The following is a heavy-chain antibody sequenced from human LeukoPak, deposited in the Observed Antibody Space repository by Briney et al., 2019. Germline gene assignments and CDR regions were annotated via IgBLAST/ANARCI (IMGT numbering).Heavy chain of an antibody. Sequence: GGSLRLSCAASGFTFSSYWMSWVRQAPGKGLEWVANIKQDGSEKYYADSVKGRFTISRDNAKNSLYLQMNSLRAEDTAVYYCARDPSNWTFDCWGQGTLVTVSS. D-gene: IGHD1-1*01. CDR1: GFTFSSYW. J-gene: IGHJ4*02. CDR2: IKQDGSEK. CDR3: ARDPSNWTFDC. V-gene: IGHV3-7*03.